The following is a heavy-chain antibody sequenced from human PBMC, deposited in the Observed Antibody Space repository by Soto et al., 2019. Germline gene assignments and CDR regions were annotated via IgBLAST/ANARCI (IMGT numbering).Heavy chain of an antibody. D-gene: IGHD5-12*01. J-gene: IGHJ4*02. CDR2: IIPNFGTT. CDR3: ARNVGGEATIRY. V-gene: IGHV1-69*01. CDR1: GGSFSNFV. Sequence: QVQLVQSGAEVKKPGSSVKVSCKASGGSFSNFVISWVRQAPGQGLEWMGGIIPNFGTTNYAQKFQGKVTITADETTRTDYLELSGLTSADTFVYYCARNVGGEATIRYWGQGTLVTVSS.